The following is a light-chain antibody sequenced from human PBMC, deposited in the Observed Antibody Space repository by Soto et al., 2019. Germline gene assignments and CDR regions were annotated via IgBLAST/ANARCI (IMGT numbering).Light chain of an antibody. J-gene: IGLJ1*01. CDR2: EVS. CDR1: SSDVGDYIS. Sequence: QSVLTQPASVSGSPGQSISISCTGPSSDVGDYISVSWFQQHPGKAPKLMIYEVSNRPSGVSNRFSGSKSANTASLTISGLQAEDEADYYCQSYDSTLSARYVFVTGTKVTVL. CDR3: QSYDSTLSARYV. V-gene: IGLV2-14*01.